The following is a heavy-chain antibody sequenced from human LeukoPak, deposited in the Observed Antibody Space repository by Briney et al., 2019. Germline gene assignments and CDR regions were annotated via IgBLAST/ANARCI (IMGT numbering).Heavy chain of an antibody. D-gene: IGHD3-10*01. CDR1: GYTFTSYA. J-gene: IGHJ4*02. CDR2: INTNTGNP. V-gene: IGHV7-4-1*02. CDR3: ARVDMVRGVIYPPIFDY. Sequence: ASVKVSCKASGYTFTSYAMNWVRQAPGQGLEWMGWINTNTGNPTYAQGFTGRFVFSLDTSVSTAYLQISSLKAEDTAVYYCARVDMVRGVIYPPIFDYWGQETLVTVSS.